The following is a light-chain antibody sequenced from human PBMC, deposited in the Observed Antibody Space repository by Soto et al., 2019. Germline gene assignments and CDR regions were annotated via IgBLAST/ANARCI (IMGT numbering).Light chain of an antibody. V-gene: IGKV1-5*03. CDR1: QSIGGW. CDR3: QQYDTYPLT. Sequence: DIQRTQSPATLSASVGDRVTITCRASQSIGGWLAWYRQRPGRAPELLFYSASTLETGVPSRFSGSGSGTEFTLTVSSLEPDDLATYYCQQYDTYPLTFVGGTKVAIK. J-gene: IGKJ4*01. CDR2: SAS.